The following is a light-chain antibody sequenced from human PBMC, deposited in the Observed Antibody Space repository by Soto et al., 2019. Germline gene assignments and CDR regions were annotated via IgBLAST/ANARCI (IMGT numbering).Light chain of an antibody. CDR3: SSYTSGSALYV. CDR1: SRDVGGYNS. Sequence: ALTQPASVSGSPGQSITISCTGTSRDVGGYNSVSWYQQHPGKAPKLMIYEVTNRPSGVSNRFSGSKSGNTASLTISGLQAEDEADYYCSSYTSGSALYVFGTGTKLTVL. CDR2: EVT. V-gene: IGLV2-14*01. J-gene: IGLJ1*01.